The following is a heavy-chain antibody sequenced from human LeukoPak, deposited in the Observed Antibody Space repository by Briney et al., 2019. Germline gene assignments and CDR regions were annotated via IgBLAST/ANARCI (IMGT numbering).Heavy chain of an antibody. CDR1: GFTFSSYS. V-gene: IGHV3-21*01. CDR3: ARSGGYSSYYYYYYMDV. J-gene: IGHJ6*03. CDR2: ISSSSSYI. D-gene: IGHD6-13*01. Sequence: GGSLRLSCAASGFTFSSYSMNWVRQAPGKGLEWVSSISSSSSYIYYADSVKGRFTISRDNAKNSLYLQMNSLRAEDTAVYYCARSGGYSSYYYYYYMDVWGKGTTVTVSS.